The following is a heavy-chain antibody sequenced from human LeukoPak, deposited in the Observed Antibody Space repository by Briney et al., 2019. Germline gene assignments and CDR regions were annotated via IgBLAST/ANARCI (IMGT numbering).Heavy chain of an antibody. CDR3: ARLGDSSGYYAFDY. CDR2: IYYCGST. V-gene: IGHV4-39*07. Sequence: ETLSLTCTVSGGSISSYYWGWIRQPPGKGLEWIGSIYYCGSTYYNPSLKSRVTISVDTSKNQFSLKLNSVTAADTAVYYCARLGDSSGYYAFDYWGQGTLVPVSS. J-gene: IGHJ4*02. D-gene: IGHD3-22*01. CDR1: GGSISSYY.